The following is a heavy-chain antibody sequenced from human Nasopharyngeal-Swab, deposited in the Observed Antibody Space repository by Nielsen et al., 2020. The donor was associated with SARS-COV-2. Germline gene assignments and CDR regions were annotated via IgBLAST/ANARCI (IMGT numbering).Heavy chain of an antibody. Sequence: SGPTLVKPTQTLTLTCTFSGFSLTTSGMCVSWIRQPPGKALEWLALIDWDDDKYYSTSLKTRLTISQDTSKNQVVLTMTNMDPVDTATYYCARSTSSIAVAVNFDYWGQGTLVTVSS. D-gene: IGHD6-19*01. CDR1: GFSLTTSGMC. V-gene: IGHV2-70*01. CDR3: ARSTSSIAVAVNFDY. CDR2: IDWDDDK. J-gene: IGHJ4*02.